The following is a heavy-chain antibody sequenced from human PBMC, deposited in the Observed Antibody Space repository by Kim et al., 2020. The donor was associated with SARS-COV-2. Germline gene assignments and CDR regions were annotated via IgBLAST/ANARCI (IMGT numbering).Heavy chain of an antibody. CDR3: ARVTAGYYGSGSYYDDAFDI. CDR1: GGTFSSYA. CDR2: IIPIFGTA. D-gene: IGHD3-10*01. J-gene: IGHJ3*02. Sequence: SVKVSCKASGGTFSSYAISWVRQAPGQGLEWMGGIIPIFGTANYAQKFQGRVTITADESTSTAYMELSSLRSEDTAVYYCARVTAGYYGSGSYYDDAFDIWGQGTMVTVSS. V-gene: IGHV1-69*13.